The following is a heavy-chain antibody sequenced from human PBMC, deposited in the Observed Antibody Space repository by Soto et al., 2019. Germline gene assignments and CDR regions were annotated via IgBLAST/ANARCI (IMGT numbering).Heavy chain of an antibody. CDR1: GGSISSGGYS. CDR2: IYHSGST. D-gene: IGHD1-26*01. J-gene: IGHJ4*02. Sequence: SETLSLTYSVSGGSISSGGYSWSCSRQPPGKGLEWIWYIYHSGSTYYNPSLKSRVTISVDSSKNKFSLKLSYVTAAATAVYYCARGDSGSYLRPFHFDSRGQRPLVTVSS. V-gene: IGHV4-30-2*01. CDR3: ARGDSGSYLRPFHFDS.